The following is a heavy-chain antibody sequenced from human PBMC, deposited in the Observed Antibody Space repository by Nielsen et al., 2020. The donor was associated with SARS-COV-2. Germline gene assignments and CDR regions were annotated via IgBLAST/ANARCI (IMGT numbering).Heavy chain of an antibody. Sequence: GESLKISCAASGFTFSSYSMNWVRQAPGKGLEWVSGISGSGDRTYYGDSVKGRFTISSDNSKSTVYLHMNILRAEDTAVYYCAKDRYCSGGYCPMDYWGQGTLVTVSS. V-gene: IGHV3-23*01. CDR2: ISGSGDRT. CDR1: GFTFSSYS. J-gene: IGHJ4*02. CDR3: AKDRYCSGGYCPMDY. D-gene: IGHD2-15*01.